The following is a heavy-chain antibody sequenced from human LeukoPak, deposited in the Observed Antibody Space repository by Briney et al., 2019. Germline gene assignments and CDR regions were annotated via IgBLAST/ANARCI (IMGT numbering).Heavy chain of an antibody. CDR1: EFSVGSNY. D-gene: IGHD3-10*01. CDR3: ARDYGY. CDR2: IYSGGST. J-gene: IGHJ4*02. Sequence: GGSLRLSCAASEFSVGSNYMTWVRQAPGKGLEWVSLIYSGGSTYYADSVKGRFTISRDNSKNTLYLQMNSLRAEDTAVYYCARDYGYWGQGTLVTVSS. V-gene: IGHV3-66*01.